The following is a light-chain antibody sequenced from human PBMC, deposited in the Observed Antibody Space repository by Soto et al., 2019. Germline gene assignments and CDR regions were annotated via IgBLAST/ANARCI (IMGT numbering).Light chain of an antibody. J-gene: IGKJ4*01. V-gene: IGKV3-11*01. CDR3: LSRFDWPT. CDR1: QSVSAY. CDR2: DVS. Sequence: EVVLTQSPDALSLSPGERATVSCRASQSVSAYLAWYQQRPGQAPRLLIYDVSNRAPGIPDRFSGGGSGTDFTLSISSVQPEDSATYYCLSRFDWPTFGGGATLEIK.